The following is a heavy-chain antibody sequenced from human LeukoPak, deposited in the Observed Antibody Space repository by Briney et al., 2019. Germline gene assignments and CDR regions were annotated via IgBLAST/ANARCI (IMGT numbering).Heavy chain of an antibody. CDR1: GFTVITND. Sequence: TGGSLRLSCAASGFTVITNDMTWVRQAPGKGLEWVSVLYSDGNTKCADSVQGRFTISRDNSKNTLYLEMNSLSPDGTAVYYCARGVEPLAANTLAYWGQGTLVTVSS. J-gene: IGHJ4*02. CDR2: LYSDGNT. CDR3: ARGVEPLAANTLAY. V-gene: IGHV3-53*01. D-gene: IGHD1-14*01.